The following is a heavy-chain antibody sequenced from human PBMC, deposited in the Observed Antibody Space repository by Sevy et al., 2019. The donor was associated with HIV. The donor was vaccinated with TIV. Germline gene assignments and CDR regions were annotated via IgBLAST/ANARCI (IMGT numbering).Heavy chain of an antibody. Sequence: GSLRLSCTASGFTFGDYAMSWFRQAPGKGLEWVGSIRSKAYGGTTEYAASVKGRFTISRDDSKSIAYLQMNSLKTEDTAVYYCTRDRSPYSSSWGDYYYYYGMDVWGQGTTVTVSS. J-gene: IGHJ6*02. V-gene: IGHV3-49*03. CDR1: GFTFGDYA. D-gene: IGHD6-13*01. CDR3: TRDRSPYSSSWGDYYYYYGMDV. CDR2: IRSKAYGGTT.